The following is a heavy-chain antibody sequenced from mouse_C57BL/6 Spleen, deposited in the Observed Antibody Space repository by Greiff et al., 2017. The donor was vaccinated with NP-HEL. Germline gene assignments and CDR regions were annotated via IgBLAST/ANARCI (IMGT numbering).Heavy chain of an antibody. CDR1: GFTFSDYG. CDR3: ARAYYDAWFAY. D-gene: IGHD2-4*01. V-gene: IGHV5-17*01. Sequence: EVHLVESGGGLVKPGGSLKLSCAASGFTFSDYGMHWVRQAPEKGLEWVAYISSGSSTIYYADTVKGRFTISRDNAKNTLFLQMTSLRSEDTAMYYCARAYYDAWFAYWGQGTLVTVSA. J-gene: IGHJ3*01. CDR2: ISSGSSTI.